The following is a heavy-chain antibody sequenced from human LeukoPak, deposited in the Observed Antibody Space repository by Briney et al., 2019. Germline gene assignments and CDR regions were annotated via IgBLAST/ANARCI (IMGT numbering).Heavy chain of an antibody. CDR3: ARESPIGGSYNGYFQH. Sequence: SVKVSCKAAGGAFSSYAISWVRQAPGQGLEWMGRIIPIFGIANYAQKFQGRVTITADESTSTAYMELSSLRSEDTAVYYCARESPIGGSYNGYFQHWGQGTLVTVSS. J-gene: IGHJ1*01. CDR2: IIPIFGIA. V-gene: IGHV1-69*15. D-gene: IGHD1-26*01. CDR1: GGAFSSYA.